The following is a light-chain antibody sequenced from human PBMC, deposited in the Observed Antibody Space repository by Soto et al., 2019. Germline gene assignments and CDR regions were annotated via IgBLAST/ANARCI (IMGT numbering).Light chain of an antibody. J-gene: IGKJ1*01. CDR2: WAS. CDR1: QSVLYSSNNKNY. V-gene: IGKV4-1*01. Sequence: DIVMTQSPDSLAVALGERATINCKSSQSVLYSSNNKNYLAWYQQKPGQPPKLLIYWASTRESGVPDRFSGSGSGTDFTLTISSLQAEDVAVYYCQQNYRPWTSGQGTKVEIK. CDR3: QQNYRPWT.